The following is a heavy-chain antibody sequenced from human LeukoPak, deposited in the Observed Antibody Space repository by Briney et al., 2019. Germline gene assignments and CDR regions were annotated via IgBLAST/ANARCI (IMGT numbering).Heavy chain of an antibody. D-gene: IGHD3-22*01. Sequence: SGTLSLTCTVSGGSISSGGYYWSWIRQHPGKGLEWIGYIYYSGSTYYNPSLKSRVTISVDTSKNQFSLKLSSVTAADTAVYYCARGRYYYDSSGAFQHWGQGTLVTVSS. J-gene: IGHJ1*01. V-gene: IGHV4-31*03. CDR1: GGSISSGGYY. CDR3: ARGRYYYDSSGAFQH. CDR2: IYYSGST.